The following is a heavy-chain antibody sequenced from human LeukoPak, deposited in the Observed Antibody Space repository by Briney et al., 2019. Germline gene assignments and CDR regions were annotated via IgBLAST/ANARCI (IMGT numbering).Heavy chain of an antibody. V-gene: IGHV4-34*01. D-gene: IGHD3-10*01. CDR1: GGSFSGYY. CDR3: ARGFNYYGSGSYFRDY. J-gene: IGHJ4*02. Sequence: SETLSLTCAVYGGSFSGYYWSWIRQPPGKGLEWIGEINHSGSTNYNPSLKSRVTISVDTSKNQFSLKLSSVTAADTAVYYCARGFNYYGSGSYFRDYWGQGTLVTVSS. CDR2: INHSGST.